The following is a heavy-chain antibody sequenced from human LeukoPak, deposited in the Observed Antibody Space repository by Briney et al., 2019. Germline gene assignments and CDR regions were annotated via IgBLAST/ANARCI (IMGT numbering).Heavy chain of an antibody. V-gene: IGHV4-61*01. CDR3: ARDGRGYSYPDY. J-gene: IGHJ4*02. CDR1: GGSVSSGSYY. Sequence: SETLSLTCTVSGGSVSSGSYYWSWTQQPPGKGLEWIGYIYYSGSTNYNPSLKSRVTISVDTSKNQFSLKLSSVTAADTAVYYCARDGRGYSYPDYWGQGTLVTVSS. D-gene: IGHD5-18*01. CDR2: IYYSGST.